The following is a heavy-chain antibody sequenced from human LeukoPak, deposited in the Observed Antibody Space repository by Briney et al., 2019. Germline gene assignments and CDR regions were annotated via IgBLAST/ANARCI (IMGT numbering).Heavy chain of an antibody. CDR3: AKLRYDYVWGSYRLTWSDP. CDR1: GFTFSDYA. CDR2: ISYNGNGI. V-gene: IGHV3-64*01. Sequence: GGSLRLSCAASGFTFSDYAMHWVRQAPGRDLQYVAAISYNGNGIHYATSVKSRFTISRDNSKNTLYMQMNSLRAEDTAVYYCAKLRYDYVWGSYRLTWSDPWGQGTLVTVSS. D-gene: IGHD3-16*02. J-gene: IGHJ5*02.